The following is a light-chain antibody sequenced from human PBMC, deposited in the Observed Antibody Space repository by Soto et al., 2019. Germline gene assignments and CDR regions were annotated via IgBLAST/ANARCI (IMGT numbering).Light chain of an antibody. Sequence: QSALTQTPSAAGSPGQSVTISCTGSNSDVGGYNSVSWYQQHPGKAPKLMIYEVSKRASGVPDRFSGFKSGNTASLTVSGLQAEDEANYYCSSYAGSNNFVIFGGGTKLTVL. CDR3: SSYAGSNNFVI. V-gene: IGLV2-8*01. J-gene: IGLJ2*01. CDR1: NSDVGGYNS. CDR2: EVS.